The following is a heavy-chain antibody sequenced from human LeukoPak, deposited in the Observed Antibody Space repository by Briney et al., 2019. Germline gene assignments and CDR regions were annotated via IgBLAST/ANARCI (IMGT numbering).Heavy chain of an antibody. CDR1: GGSISSYY. V-gene: IGHV4-59*01. CDR2: IYYSRST. Sequence: SETLSLTCTVSGGSISSYYWSWIRQPPGKGLEWFGYIYYSRSTNYNPSLKSRVTISVDTSKNQFSLKLSSVTAADTAVYYCARSRSGYYPWGQGTLVTVSS. J-gene: IGHJ5*02. CDR3: ARSRSGYYP. D-gene: IGHD3-22*01.